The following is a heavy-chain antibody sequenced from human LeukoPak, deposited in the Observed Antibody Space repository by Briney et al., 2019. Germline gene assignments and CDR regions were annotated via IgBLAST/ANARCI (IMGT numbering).Heavy chain of an antibody. CDR3: ARSQQLGPFDL. V-gene: IGHV1-69*06. Sequence: SVKVSCKASGGTFTSYAISWVRQAPGQGVEWMGGIIPIFGTANYAQKFQGRVTITADKSTSTAYMELSSLRSEDTAVYYCARSQQLGPFDLWGQGTLVTVSS. CDR2: IIPIFGTA. D-gene: IGHD6-13*01. J-gene: IGHJ5*02. CDR1: GGTFTSYA.